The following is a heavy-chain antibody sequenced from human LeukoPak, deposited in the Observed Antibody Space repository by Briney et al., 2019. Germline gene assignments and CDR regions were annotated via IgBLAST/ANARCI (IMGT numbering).Heavy chain of an antibody. Sequence: GGSLRLSCTASGFTFGDYAMSWVRQAPGKGLEWVGFIRSKAYGGTTEYAASVKGRFTISRDDSKSIAYLQMNSLKTEDTAVYYCTRASSTLWFGEYFDPWGQGTLVTVSS. V-gene: IGHV3-49*04. CDR1: GFTFGDYA. D-gene: IGHD3-10*01. CDR3: TRASSTLWFGEYFDP. CDR2: IRSKAYGGTT. J-gene: IGHJ5*02.